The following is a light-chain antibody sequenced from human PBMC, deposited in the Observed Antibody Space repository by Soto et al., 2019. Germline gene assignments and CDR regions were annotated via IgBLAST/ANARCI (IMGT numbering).Light chain of an antibody. CDR2: DVT. CDR3: GSYRSSSSRV. V-gene: IGLV2-14*01. CDR1: SSDVGAYNF. J-gene: IGLJ1*01. Sequence: QSVLTQPASVSGSPGQSITISCTGTSSDVGAYNFVSWYQQHPGKAPKVMIYDVTNRPSGVSGRFSGAKSGNTASLAISRLQAEDEADYYCGSYRSSSSRVFGTGTKLTVL.